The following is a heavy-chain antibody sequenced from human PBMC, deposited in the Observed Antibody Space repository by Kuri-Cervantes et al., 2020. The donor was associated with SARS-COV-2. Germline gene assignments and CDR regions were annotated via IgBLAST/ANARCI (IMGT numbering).Heavy chain of an antibody. CDR2: ISSSSSYI. D-gene: IGHD3-3*01. J-gene: IGHJ4*02. CDR1: GFTFSSYS. Sequence: GESLKISCAASGFTFSSYSMNWVRQAPGKGLEWVSSISSSSSYIYYADSVKGRFTISRDNAKNSLYLQMNSLRAEDTAVYYCARDGTYYDFWSGYHFDYWGQGTLVTVSS. CDR3: ARDGTYYDFWSGYHFDY. V-gene: IGHV3-21*01.